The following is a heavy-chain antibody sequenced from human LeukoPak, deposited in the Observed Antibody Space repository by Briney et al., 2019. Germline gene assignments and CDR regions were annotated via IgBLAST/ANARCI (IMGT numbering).Heavy chain of an antibody. CDR1: GFTFSDYG. CDR3: ASDPSPDYCGGGTCYPYYFDY. CDR2: ISRSSITI. D-gene: IGHD2-15*01. Sequence: GGSLRLSCAASGFTFSDYGMNWVRQAPGKGLEWVSYISRSSITIYYADSVKGRFTISRDNAKNSLYLQLNSLRAEDTAIYYCASDPSPDYCGGGTCYPYYFDYWGRGTLVTVSS. J-gene: IGHJ4*02. V-gene: IGHV3-48*01.